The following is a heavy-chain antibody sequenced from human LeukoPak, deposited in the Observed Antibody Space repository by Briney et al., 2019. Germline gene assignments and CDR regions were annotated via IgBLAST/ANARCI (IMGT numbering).Heavy chain of an antibody. CDR3: ARVRLSVDY. CDR2: IYYSGST. V-gene: IGHV4-39*07. D-gene: IGHD2/OR15-2a*01. Sequence: SETLSLTCTVSGGSISSSSYYWGWIRQPPGNGLEWIGSIYYSGSTYYNPSLKSRVTISVDTSKNQFSLKLSSVTAADTAVYYCARVRLSVDYWGQGTLVTVSS. J-gene: IGHJ4*02. CDR1: GGSISSSSYY.